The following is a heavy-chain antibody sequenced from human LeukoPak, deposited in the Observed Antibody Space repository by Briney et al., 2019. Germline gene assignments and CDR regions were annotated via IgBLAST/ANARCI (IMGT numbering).Heavy chain of an antibody. CDR3: ARPARSGYYFSTYYYDSSGYQFDY. CDR2: IYTVGSST. D-gene: IGHD3-22*01. CDR1: LFTSSSYW. Sequence: GGSLRLSCADPLFTSSSYWMYSGRHAPRKGLLWVSRIYTVGSSTNYADSVKGRFTISRDNAKNTLYLKMSSLRAEDTAVYYCARPARSGYYFSTYYYDSSGYQFDYWGQGTLVTVSS. V-gene: IGHV3-74*01. J-gene: IGHJ4*02.